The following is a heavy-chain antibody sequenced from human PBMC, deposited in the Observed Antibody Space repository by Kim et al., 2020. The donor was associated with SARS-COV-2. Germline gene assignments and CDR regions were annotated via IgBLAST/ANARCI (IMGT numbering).Heavy chain of an antibody. Sequence: NYAQKFQGWVTMTRDTSISTAYMELSRLRSDDTAVYYCARDKRGELLFDYWGQGTLVTVSS. V-gene: IGHV1-2*04. CDR3: ARDKRGELLFDY. J-gene: IGHJ4*02. D-gene: IGHD1-26*01.